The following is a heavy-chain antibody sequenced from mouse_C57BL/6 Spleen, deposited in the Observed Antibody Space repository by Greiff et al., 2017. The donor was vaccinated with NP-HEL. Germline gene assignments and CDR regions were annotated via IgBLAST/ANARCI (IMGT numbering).Heavy chain of an antibody. CDR3: ASLYDGYRYAMDY. CDR1: GYTFTDYY. Sequence: EVQLQQSGPVLVKPGASVKMSCKASGYTFTDYYMNWVKQSHGKSLEWIGVINPYNGGTSYNQKFKGKATLTVDKSSSTAYMELNSLTSEDSAVYYCASLYDGYRYAMDYWGQGTSVTVSS. D-gene: IGHD2-3*01. V-gene: IGHV1-19*01. J-gene: IGHJ4*01. CDR2: INPYNGGT.